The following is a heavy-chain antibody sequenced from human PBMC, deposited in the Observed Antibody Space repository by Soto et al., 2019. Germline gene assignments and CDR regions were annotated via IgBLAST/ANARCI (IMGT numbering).Heavy chain of an antibody. V-gene: IGHV3-48*02. J-gene: IGHJ5*02. Sequence: GGSLRLSCAASGFTFSSYSMNWVRQAPGKGLEWVSYISSSSSTIYYADSVKGRFTISRDNAKNSLYLQMNSLRDEDTAVYYCATLAARPSGRWFDPWGQGTLVTVSS. CDR2: ISSSSSTI. D-gene: IGHD6-6*01. CDR3: ATLAARPSGRWFDP. CDR1: GFTFSSYS.